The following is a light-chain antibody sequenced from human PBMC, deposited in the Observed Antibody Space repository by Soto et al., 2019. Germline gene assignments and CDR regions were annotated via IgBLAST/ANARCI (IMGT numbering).Light chain of an antibody. J-gene: IGLJ2*01. Sequence: QAVVTQEPSLTVSPGGTVTLTCGSSTGAVTSGHYPYWFQQKPGQAPRTLISDTSNRHSWTPARFSGSLLGGKAALTLSGAQPEDEAEYYCLLSYSGARVLFGGGTKVTVL. CDR2: DTS. CDR3: LLSYSGARVL. CDR1: TGAVTSGHY. V-gene: IGLV7-46*01.